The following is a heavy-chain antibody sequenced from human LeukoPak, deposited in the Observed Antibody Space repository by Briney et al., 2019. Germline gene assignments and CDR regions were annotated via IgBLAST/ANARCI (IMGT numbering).Heavy chain of an antibody. V-gene: IGHV5-51*01. D-gene: IGHD2-2*01. Sequence: GESLKISFKGSGCTFATYWIGWVREVPGKGLEWIGIIYPGHSRTTYRPPFQGQVTISADKSLRTAYLQWNSLKASDPALYYCVRHLSDITSCPNYWGPGTLITVAS. CDR1: GCTFATYW. J-gene: IGHJ4*02. CDR3: VRHLSDITSCPNY. CDR2: IYPGHSRT.